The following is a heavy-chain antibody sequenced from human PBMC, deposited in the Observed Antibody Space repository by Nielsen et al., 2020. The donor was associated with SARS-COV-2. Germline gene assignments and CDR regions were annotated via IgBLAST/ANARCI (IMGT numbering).Heavy chain of an antibody. Sequence: GESLKISCAASGFTFSSYEMSWVRQAPGKGLEWVSVIYSGGSTYYADSVKGRFTISRDNSKNTLYLQMNSLRAEDTAVYYCARGLRYFDTSPFDYWGQGTLVTVSS. CDR1: GFTFSSYE. V-gene: IGHV3-53*01. D-gene: IGHD3-9*01. CDR3: ARGLRYFDTSPFDY. J-gene: IGHJ4*02. CDR2: IYSGGST.